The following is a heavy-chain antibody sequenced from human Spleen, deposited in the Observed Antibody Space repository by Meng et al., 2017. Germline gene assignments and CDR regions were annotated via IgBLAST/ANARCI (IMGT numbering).Heavy chain of an antibody. V-gene: IGHV1-2*06. CDR2: INPKSGDT. CDR1: GYNFPDYY. CDR3: ARDEDISAAGKLFGDY. J-gene: IGHJ4*02. D-gene: IGHD6-25*01. Sequence: ASVKVSCKPSGYNFPDYYIHWVRRAPGQGLEWMGRINPKSGDTHYAQKFQARVTMTGDTSISTAYMELSGLRSDDTAMYYCARDEDISAAGKLFGDYWGQASLVTASS.